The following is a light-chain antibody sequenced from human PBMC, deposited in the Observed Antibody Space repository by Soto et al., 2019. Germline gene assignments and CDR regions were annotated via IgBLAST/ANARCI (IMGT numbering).Light chain of an antibody. Sequence: QSALTQPASVSGSPGQSITISCTGTSSDVGSYNLVSWYQQHPGKAPKLMIYEGSKRPSGVSNRFSGSKSGNTASLTISGHQAEDEADYYCCSYAGSSTFPGFGGGTKLTVL. CDR2: EGS. J-gene: IGLJ3*02. V-gene: IGLV2-23*03. CDR3: CSYAGSSTFPG. CDR1: SSDVGSYNL.